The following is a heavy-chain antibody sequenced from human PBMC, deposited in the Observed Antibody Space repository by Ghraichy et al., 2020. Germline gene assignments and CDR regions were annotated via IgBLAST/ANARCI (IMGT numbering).Heavy chain of an antibody. J-gene: IGHJ5*02. CDR1: GGSISSYY. D-gene: IGHD3/OR15-3a*01. CDR3: ARGTGRQNWFDP. Sequence: SETLSLTCTVSGGSISSYYWSWIRQPPGKGLEWIGYIYYSGSTNYNPSLKSRVTISVDTSKNQFSLKLSSVTAADTAVYYCARGTGRQNWFDPWGQGTLVTVSS. V-gene: IGHV4-59*01. CDR2: IYYSGST.